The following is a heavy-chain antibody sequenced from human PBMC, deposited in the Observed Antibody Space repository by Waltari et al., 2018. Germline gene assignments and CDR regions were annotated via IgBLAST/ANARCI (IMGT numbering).Heavy chain of an antibody. D-gene: IGHD2-2*01. CDR1: GFTFSNYG. J-gene: IGHJ4*02. CDR2: ISFDGSSI. V-gene: IGHV3-30*02. CDR3: AKDSRGNGAVPAAADY. Sequence: QVLLVESGGGVVQPGGSLRLSCAPSGFTFSNYGMHWVRQAPGKGLKWVGFISFDGSSIYSSDSVKGRFTICRDNPKNTLYLQMNSLRTEDTALYYCAKDSRGNGAVPAAADYWGQGTLVTVSS.